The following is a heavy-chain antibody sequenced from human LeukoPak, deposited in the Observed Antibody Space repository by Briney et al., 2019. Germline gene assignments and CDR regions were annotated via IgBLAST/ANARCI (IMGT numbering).Heavy chain of an antibody. D-gene: IGHD5-24*01. J-gene: IGHJ3*02. CDR1: GYTLTGYY. CDR2: INPNSGGT. Sequence: ASVTVSCKASGYTLTGYYMHWVRQAPGQGLEWMGWINPNSGGTNYAKKFQGRVTMTRDTSISTAYMDLSRLRSDDTAVYYCARARDGYPLGAFDIWGQGTMVIVSS. V-gene: IGHV1-2*02. CDR3: ARARDGYPLGAFDI.